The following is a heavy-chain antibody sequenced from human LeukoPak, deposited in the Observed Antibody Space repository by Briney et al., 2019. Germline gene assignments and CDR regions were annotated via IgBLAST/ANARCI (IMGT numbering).Heavy chain of an antibody. CDR1: GFTFSSYA. J-gene: IGHJ4*02. CDR2: ITGSGGGT. Sequence: GGSLRLSCAASGFTFSSYAMSWVRQAPGKGLEWVSAITGSGGGTYYADSVKGRFTISRDNSKNTLYVQMNSLRAEDTAVYYCAKYIDYYDSSGYYPDYWGQGTLVTVSS. D-gene: IGHD3-22*01. CDR3: AKYIDYYDSSGYYPDY. V-gene: IGHV3-23*01.